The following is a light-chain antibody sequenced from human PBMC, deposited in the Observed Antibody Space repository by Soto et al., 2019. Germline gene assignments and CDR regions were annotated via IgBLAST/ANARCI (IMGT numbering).Light chain of an antibody. J-gene: IGKJ4*01. CDR3: QHYTNWPLT. CDR1: QGIGGT. CDR2: DTV. Sequence: EIVMTQSPATLSVSPGERATLSCRASQGIGGTLAWYQQKPGHSPRLLIYDTVIRATGVPARFSGSVSGTAFTLTITRLQSEEFEIYYCQHYTNWPLTCGGGTRVES. V-gene: IGKV3-15*01.